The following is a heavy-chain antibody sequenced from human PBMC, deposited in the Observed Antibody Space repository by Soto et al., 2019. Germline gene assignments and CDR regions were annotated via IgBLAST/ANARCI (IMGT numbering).Heavy chain of an antibody. J-gene: IGHJ4*02. D-gene: IGHD4-17*01. CDR1: GGSISSYY. Sequence: QVQLQESGPGLVKPSETLSLTCTVSGGSISSYYWSWIRQPPGKGLEWIGYIYYNGSTNYNPSLKSRVTISVDTSKNQFSLKLSSVTAADTAVYYCARGNYGGNPGYYFDYWGQGTLVTVSS. CDR3: ARGNYGGNPGYYFDY. V-gene: IGHV4-59*01. CDR2: IYYNGST.